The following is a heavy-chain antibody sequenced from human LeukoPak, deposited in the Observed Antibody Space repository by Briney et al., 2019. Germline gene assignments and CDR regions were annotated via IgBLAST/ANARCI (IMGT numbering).Heavy chain of an antibody. J-gene: IGHJ4*02. Sequence: GGSLRLSCAGTGFAFNMFAIDWVRQAPGKGLEWVSGLSRGGSTTNYADSVKGRFTTSRDKSQNSVFLQLNSLRPEDTAVYYCARQQRIRHCSEGVCTEGYFDYWGQGTLVTVSS. CDR3: ARQQRIRHCSEGVCTEGYFDY. CDR1: GFAFNMFA. D-gene: IGHD2-15*01. CDR2: LSRGGSTT. V-gene: IGHV3-23*01.